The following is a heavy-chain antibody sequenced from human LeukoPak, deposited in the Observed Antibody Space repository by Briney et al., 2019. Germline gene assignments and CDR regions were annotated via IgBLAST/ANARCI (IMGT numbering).Heavy chain of an antibody. D-gene: IGHD1-26*01. CDR1: GFTFNSYE. J-gene: IGHJ4*02. CDR3: ARDRSRELLGYYFDY. V-gene: IGHV3-48*03. CDR2: ISSSGTTI. Sequence: SWGSLRLSCAASGFTFNSYEMHWVRQAPGKGLEWVSYISSSGTTIYYADSVKGRFTISRDNAKNSLYLQMNGLRAEDTAVYYCARDRSRELLGYYFDYWGQGTLVTVSS.